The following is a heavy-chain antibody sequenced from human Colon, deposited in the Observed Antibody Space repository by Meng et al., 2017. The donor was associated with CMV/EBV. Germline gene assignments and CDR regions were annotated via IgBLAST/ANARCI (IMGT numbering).Heavy chain of an antibody. CDR1: GGSTNSPAYY. CDR3: ARDVASNGWYNDY. V-gene: IGHV4-39*07. J-gene: IGHJ4*02. D-gene: IGHD6-19*01. CDR2: VFFSGTT. Sequence: SETLSLTCTVSGGSTNSPAYYWGWIRQPPGKGLEWLASVFFSGTTYYNPSLQSRVNISLDTSKNQFSLKLNSVTAADTAIYYCARDVASNGWYNDYWGQGTLVTVSS.